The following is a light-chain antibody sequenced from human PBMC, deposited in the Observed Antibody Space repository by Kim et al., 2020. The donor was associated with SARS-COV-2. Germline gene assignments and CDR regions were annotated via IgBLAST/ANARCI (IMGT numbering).Light chain of an antibody. V-gene: IGLV2-11*01. CDR1: STDVGGYDY. Sequence: QSALTQTRSVSGSPGQSVTISCTGTSTDVGGYDYVSWYQHHPDKAPKLLIYDVTKRPSGVPDRVSGSKSGDTASLTISELKAEDEADYHYYSYPRVSGTGTKVIVL. CDR2: DVT. CDR3: YSYPRV. J-gene: IGLJ1*01.